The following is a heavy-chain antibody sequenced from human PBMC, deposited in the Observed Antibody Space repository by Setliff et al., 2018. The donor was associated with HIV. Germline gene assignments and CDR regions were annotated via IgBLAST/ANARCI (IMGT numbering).Heavy chain of an antibody. CDR1: GYLFTHYG. J-gene: IGHJ5*02. V-gene: IGHV1-18*01. D-gene: IGHD2-2*01. CDR2: VSAWDGRT. Sequence: ASVNVSCKASGYLFTHYGVSWVRQAPGQGLEWVGWVSAWDGRTNYAQKFQGRVTMTIDTSTSTAYTELRSLRSDDTAVYYCARDVPTYCSSINCYDTMNQNWFDPWGQGALVTVS. CDR3: ARDVPTYCSSINCYDTMNQNWFDP.